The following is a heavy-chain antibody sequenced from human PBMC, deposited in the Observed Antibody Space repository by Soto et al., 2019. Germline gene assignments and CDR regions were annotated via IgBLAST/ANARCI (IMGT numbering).Heavy chain of an antibody. CDR1: GGSISSYY. CDR2: IYTSGST. CDR3: ARGNCSSPNCYSFSGYYGMDV. D-gene: IGHD2-2*01. Sequence: SETLSLTCTVSGGSISSYYWSWIRQPAGKGLEWIGRIYTSGSTNYNPSLKSRVTMPLDTSKNQFSLKLTSVTAADTALYYCARGNCSSPNCYSFSGYYGMDVWGQGTTVTVSS. V-gene: IGHV4-4*07. J-gene: IGHJ6*02.